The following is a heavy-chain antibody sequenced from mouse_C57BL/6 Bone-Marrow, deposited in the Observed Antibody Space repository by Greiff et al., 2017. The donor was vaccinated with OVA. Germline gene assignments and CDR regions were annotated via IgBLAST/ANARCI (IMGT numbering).Heavy chain of an antibody. V-gene: IGHV14-4*01. J-gene: IGHJ2*01. CDR3: TTYRY. CDR1: GFNIKDDD. Sequence: VQLQQSGAELVRPGPSVKLSCTASGFNIKDDDMHWVKERPEQGLEWIGWIDPENGDTEYASKFQGKATITADTSSKTVYLHLSSLTSEDTAVYYCTTYRYWGQGTTLTVSS. CDR2: IDPENGDT.